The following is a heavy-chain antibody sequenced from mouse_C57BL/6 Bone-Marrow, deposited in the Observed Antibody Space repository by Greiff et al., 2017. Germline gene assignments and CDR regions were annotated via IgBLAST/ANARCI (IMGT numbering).Heavy chain of an antibody. CDR3: ARDTTVRFAY. Sequence: EVQLQQSGPELVKPGASVKISCKASGYTFTDYYMNWVKQSHGKSLEWIGDINPNNGGTSYNQKFKGKATLTVDKSSSTAYMELRSLTSEDSAVYYCARDTTVRFAYWGQGTLVTVSA. CDR2: INPNNGGT. D-gene: IGHD1-1*01. CDR1: GYTFTDYY. V-gene: IGHV1-26*01. J-gene: IGHJ3*01.